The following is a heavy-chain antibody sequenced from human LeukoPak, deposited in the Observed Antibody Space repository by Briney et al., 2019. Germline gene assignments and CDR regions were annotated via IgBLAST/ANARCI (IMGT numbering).Heavy chain of an antibody. CDR1: GFTFSSYW. CDR3: AASVLARAFDI. J-gene: IGHJ3*02. D-gene: IGHD3-3*02. CDR2: IKQDGSEK. Sequence: GGSLRLSCAASGFTFSSYWMSWVRQAPGKGLEWVANIKQDGSEKYYVDSVKGRFTISRDNAKNSLYLQMNSLRAEDTAVYYCAASVLARAFDIWGQGTMVTVSS. V-gene: IGHV3-7*01.